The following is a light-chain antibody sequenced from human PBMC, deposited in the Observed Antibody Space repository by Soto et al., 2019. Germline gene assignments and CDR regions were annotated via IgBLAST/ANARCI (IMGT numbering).Light chain of an antibody. CDR1: GSNIGSNT. CDR2: SNN. J-gene: IGLJ1*01. Sequence: QSVLTQPPSASGAPGQRVTISCSGSGSNIGSNTVHWYQHLPGTAPKLLIYSNNQRPSGVPDRFSGSKSGTSASLVISGLQSEDDTDYYCITWDDSLNAYVFGTGTKVTV. V-gene: IGLV1-44*01. CDR3: ITWDDSLNAYV.